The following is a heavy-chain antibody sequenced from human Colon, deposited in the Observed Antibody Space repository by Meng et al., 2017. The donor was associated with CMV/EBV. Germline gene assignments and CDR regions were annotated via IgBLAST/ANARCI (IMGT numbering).Heavy chain of an antibody. CDR2: ISYDGSSK. D-gene: IGHD2-2*01. J-gene: IGHJ4*02. CDR3: ARDHYCSSTSCQPVLFDY. Sequence: GESLKISCAASGFTLSSFAMHWVRQAPGKGLEWVAVISYDGSSKYYADSVKGRFTIASDNSKNTLYPQMNSLRAEDTAVYYCARDHYCSSTSCQPVLFDYWGQGTLVTVSS. V-gene: IGHV3-30*04. CDR1: GFTLSSFA.